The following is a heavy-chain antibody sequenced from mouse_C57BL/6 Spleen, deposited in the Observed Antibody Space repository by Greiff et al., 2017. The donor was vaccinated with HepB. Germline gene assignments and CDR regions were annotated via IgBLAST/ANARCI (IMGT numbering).Heavy chain of an antibody. V-gene: IGHV1-59*01. CDR3: ARSGYYGYFDV. CDR1: GYTFTSYW. J-gene: IGHJ1*03. Sequence: QVQLQQSGAELVRPGTSVKLSCKASGYTFTSYWMHWVKQRPGQGLEWIGVIDPSDSYTNYNQKFKGKATLTVDTSSSTAYMQLSSLTSEDSAVYYCARSGYYGYFDVWGTGTTVTVSS. D-gene: IGHD2-2*01. CDR2: IDPSDSYT.